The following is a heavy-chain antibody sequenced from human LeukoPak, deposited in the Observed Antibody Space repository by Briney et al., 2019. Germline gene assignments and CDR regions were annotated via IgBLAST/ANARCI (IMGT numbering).Heavy chain of an antibody. CDR1: GFTFSSYA. CDR2: ISDSGGST. D-gene: IGHD3-9*01. J-gene: IGHJ4*02. Sequence: QTGGSLRLSCAASGFTFSSYAMSWVRQAPGKGLEWVSAISDSGGSTYYADSVKGRFTISRDNSKNTLYLQMNSLRAEDTAVYYCAKVHDILTGYFDYWGQGTLVTVSS. CDR3: AKVHDILTGYFDY. V-gene: IGHV3-23*01.